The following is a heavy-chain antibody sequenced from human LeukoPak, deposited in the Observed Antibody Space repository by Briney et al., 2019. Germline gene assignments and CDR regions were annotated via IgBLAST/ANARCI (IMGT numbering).Heavy chain of an antibody. CDR3: ARDRTCSSTSCYNFDY. CDR1: GFTFSSYW. J-gene: IGHJ4*02. V-gene: IGHV3-74*01. CDR2: INSDGSSI. Sequence: SGGSLRLSCAASGFTFSSYWMHWVRHAPGKGLVWVSRINSDGSSIIYADSVKGRFTISRDNAKNTLYPQMNSLRAEDTAVYYCARDRTCSSTSCYNFDYWGQGTLVTVSS. D-gene: IGHD2-2*02.